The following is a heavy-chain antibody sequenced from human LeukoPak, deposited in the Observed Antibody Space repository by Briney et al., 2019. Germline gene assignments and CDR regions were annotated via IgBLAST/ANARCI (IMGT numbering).Heavy chain of an antibody. J-gene: IGHJ6*03. CDR1: GYTFTGYY. CDR3: ARDRGSGYEDYYYYMDV. CDR2: INPNSGGT. V-gene: IGHV1-2*02. D-gene: IGHD5-12*01. Sequence: GASVKVSCKASGYTFTGYYMHRVRQAPGQGLEWMGWINPNSGGTNYAQKFQGRVTMTRDTSISTAYMELSRLRSDDTAVYYCARDRGSGYEDYYYYMDVWGKGTTVTVSS.